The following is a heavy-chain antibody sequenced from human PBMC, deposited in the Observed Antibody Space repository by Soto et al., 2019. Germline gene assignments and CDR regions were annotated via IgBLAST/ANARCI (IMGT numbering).Heavy chain of an antibody. CDR3: ARQKKYYYDSSGYPDY. V-gene: IGHV4-39*01. Sequence: SETLSLTCSVSGDSTSSSTYYLGWIRQPPGKGLEWIGTVYYTGSTFYNPSLKSRVTISVNTSKNQFSLRLSSVTAADTAVYYCARQKKYYYDSSGYPDYWGQGTLVTVSS. J-gene: IGHJ4*02. CDR2: VYYTGST. D-gene: IGHD3-22*01. CDR1: GDSTSSSTYY.